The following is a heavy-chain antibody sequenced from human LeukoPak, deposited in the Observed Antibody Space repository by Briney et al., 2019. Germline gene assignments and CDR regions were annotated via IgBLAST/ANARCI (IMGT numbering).Heavy chain of an antibody. V-gene: IGHV3-74*01. CDR3: TRSTAAAGTPTDYYYYMDV. CDR2: INSDGSST. Sequence: GGSLRLSCAASGFTFSNYWMHWVRQAPGKGLVWVSRINSDGSSTSYADSVKGRFTISRDNAKNTLYLQMNSLRAEDTAVYYCTRSTAAAGTPTDYYYYMDVWGKGTTVTVSS. D-gene: IGHD6-13*01. CDR1: GFTFSNYW. J-gene: IGHJ6*03.